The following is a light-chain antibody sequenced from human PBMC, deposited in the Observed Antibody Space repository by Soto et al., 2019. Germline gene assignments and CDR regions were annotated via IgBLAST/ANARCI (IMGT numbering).Light chain of an antibody. V-gene: IGLV2-18*02. CDR1: SSDVGSYNR. J-gene: IGLJ1*01. CDR2: EVS. CDR3: SSFTRSSTYV. Sequence: QSVLTQPPSVSGSPGQSVAISCTGTSSDVGSYNRVSWYQQPPGTAPKLLIYEVSNRPSGVPDRFSGSKSGNTASLTISGLQAEDEADYYCSSFTRSSTYVFGTGTKPPS.